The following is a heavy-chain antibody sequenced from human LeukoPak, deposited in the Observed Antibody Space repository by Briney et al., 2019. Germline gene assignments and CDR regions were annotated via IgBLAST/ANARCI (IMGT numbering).Heavy chain of an antibody. J-gene: IGHJ4*02. V-gene: IGHV4-34*01. CDR2: INHSGST. CDR3: ARGFRGIRGVIQDY. D-gene: IGHD3-10*01. CDR1: GGSFSGYY. Sequence: SETLSLTCAVYGGSFSGYYWSWIRQPPGKGLEWIGEINHSGSTNYNPSLKSRVTISVDTSKNQFSLKLSSVTAADTAVYYYARGFRGIRGVIQDYWGQGTLVTVSS.